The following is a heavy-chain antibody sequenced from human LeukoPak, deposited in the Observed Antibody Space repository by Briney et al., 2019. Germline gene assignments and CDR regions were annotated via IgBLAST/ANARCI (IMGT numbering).Heavy chain of an antibody. CDR1: GYTFTSYD. J-gene: IGHJ5*02. V-gene: IGHV1-8*01. CDR3: VRNTDTVVIPGAMPYNWFDP. D-gene: IGHD2-2*01. CDR2: MNPNTGDT. Sequence: ASVKVSCKASGYTFTSYDINWVRQATGQGLEWMGWMNPNTGDTGYAQKFQGRITMTWDTSISTAYMDLSSLRSEDTAVYYCVRNTDTVVIPGAMPYNWFDPWGQGTLVTVSS.